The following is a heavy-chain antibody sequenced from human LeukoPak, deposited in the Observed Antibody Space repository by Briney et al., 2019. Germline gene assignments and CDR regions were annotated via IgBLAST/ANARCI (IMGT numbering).Heavy chain of an antibody. CDR3: ARGYSSSWNYFDY. CDR2: VFDSGGT. D-gene: IGHD6-13*01. J-gene: IGHJ4*02. V-gene: IGHV4-59*01. CDR1: GGSISNYW. Sequence: SETLSLTCTVSGGSISNYWWSWIRQPPGKGLEWIGYVFDSGGTNYNPSLKSRVTISVDTSKKQFSLSLSSVTAADTTVYYCARGYSSSWNYFDYWGLGTLVTVSS.